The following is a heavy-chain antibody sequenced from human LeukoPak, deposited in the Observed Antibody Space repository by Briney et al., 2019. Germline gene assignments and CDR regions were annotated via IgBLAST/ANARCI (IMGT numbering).Heavy chain of an antibody. CDR3: VREDNGGNYFDY. CDR1: GGSISSSSYY. Sequence: SETLSLTCTVSGGSISSSSYYWGWIRQPPGKGLEWIGSIYHSGSTYYNPSLKSRLTISADTSKNQFSLRLSSVTAADTAVYYCVREDNGGNYFDYWGQGTLVTVSS. V-gene: IGHV4-39*07. CDR2: IYHSGST. J-gene: IGHJ4*02. D-gene: IGHD4-23*01.